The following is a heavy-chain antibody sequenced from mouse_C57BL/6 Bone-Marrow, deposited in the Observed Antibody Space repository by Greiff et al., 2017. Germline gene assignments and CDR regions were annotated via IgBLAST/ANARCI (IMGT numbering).Heavy chain of an antibody. D-gene: IGHD1-1*01. CDR2: INPSSGYT. J-gene: IGHJ2*01. Sequence: QVQLQQSGAALAKPGASVKLSCKASGYTFTSYWMHWVKQRPGQGLEWIGYINPSSGYTKYNQKFKDKDTLTADKSSSTAYMQRSSLTYEASAVYYCASGKIYYPFDYWGQGTTLTVSS. CDR1: GYTFTSYW. CDR3: ASGKIYYPFDY. V-gene: IGHV1-7*01.